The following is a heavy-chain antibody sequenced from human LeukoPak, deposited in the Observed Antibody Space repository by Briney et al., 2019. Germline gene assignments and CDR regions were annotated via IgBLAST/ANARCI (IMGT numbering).Heavy chain of an antibody. CDR2: IKQAGSEK. J-gene: IGHJ4*02. Sequence: PGGSLRLSCAASGFTFSSYWMSWVRQAPGKGLEWVTNIKQAGSEKYYVDSVKGRFTISRDNAKNSLYLQMNSLGAEDTAVYYCARVREYVGFDYWGQGTLVTVSS. CDR3: ARVREYVGFDY. CDR1: GFTFSSYW. V-gene: IGHV3-7*01. D-gene: IGHD3-16*01.